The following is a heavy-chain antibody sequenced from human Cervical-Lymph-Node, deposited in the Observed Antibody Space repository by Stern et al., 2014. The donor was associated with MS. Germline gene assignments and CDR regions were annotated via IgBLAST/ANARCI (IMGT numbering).Heavy chain of an antibody. J-gene: IGHJ4*02. CDR3: ASGAGALW. D-gene: IGHD1-26*01. CDR2: INPSGTTI. CDR1: GFTFNAFF. Sequence: VQLVQARGELVKPGGSLRLSCAASGFTFNAFFMNWIRQAPGKGPEWLSFINPSGTTIFYADSVRCRFIISRDNAKNSLYLQMPSLRAEDTAVYYCASGAGALWWGQGTLVTVSS. V-gene: IGHV3-11*01.